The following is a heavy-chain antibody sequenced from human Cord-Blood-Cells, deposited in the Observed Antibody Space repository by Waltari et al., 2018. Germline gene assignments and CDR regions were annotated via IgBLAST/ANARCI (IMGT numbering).Heavy chain of an antibody. J-gene: IGHJ3*02. CDR3: ARSPFQGGAFDI. V-gene: IGHV1-2*04. CDR2: INPNSGGT. CDR1: GYTLPRYY. Sequence: QVQLVQSGAEVKKPGASVKVSCKASGYTLPRYYMPWVRQAPGQGLEWMGWINPNSGGTNYAQKFQGWVTMSRDTSISTAYMELSRLRSDDTAVYYCARSPFQGGAFDIWGQGTMVTVSS. D-gene: IGHD3-16*01.